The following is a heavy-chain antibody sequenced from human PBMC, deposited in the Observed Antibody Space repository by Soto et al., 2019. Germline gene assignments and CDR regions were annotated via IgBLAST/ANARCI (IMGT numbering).Heavy chain of an antibody. CDR2: IRNKANSYTA. D-gene: IGHD3-9*01. CDR3: VRAGTGFQLDY. CDR1: GFSFSDHY. Sequence: GGSLRLSCAASGFSFSDHYMDWVRQASGKGLEWVGRIRNKANSYTAEYAASVKGRFTVSRDDSKNSLYLEMNSLKIEGTALYYCVRAGTGFQLDYWGQGTLVTVSS. V-gene: IGHV3-72*01. J-gene: IGHJ4*02.